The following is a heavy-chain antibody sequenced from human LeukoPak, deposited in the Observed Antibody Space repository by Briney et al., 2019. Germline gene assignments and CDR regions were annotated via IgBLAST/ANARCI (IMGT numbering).Heavy chain of an antibody. D-gene: IGHD6-19*01. CDR1: GFTFSSYW. CDR3: ARDSSGWYYFDY. Sequence: GGSLRLSXAASGFTFSSYWMSWVRQAPGKGLEWVANIKQDGSEKYYVDSVKGRFTISRDNAKNSLYLQMNGLRAEDTAVYYCARDSSGWYYFDYWGQGTLVTVSS. V-gene: IGHV3-7*01. CDR2: IKQDGSEK. J-gene: IGHJ4*02.